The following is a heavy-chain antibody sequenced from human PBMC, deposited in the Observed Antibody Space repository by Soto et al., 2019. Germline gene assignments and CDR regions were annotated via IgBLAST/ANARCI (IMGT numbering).Heavy chain of an antibody. CDR2: TKNKGQGFTI. Sequence: GSLRLSCAASGFASSDHYMDWVRQAPGKGLEWLGRTKNKGQGFTIEYAPSVKGRFIISRDDSKNSLYLQMNSLKTEDTAVYYCTFYYYGSGSYYNGPFDAFEIWGQGTMVTVSS. D-gene: IGHD3-10*01. CDR3: TFYYYGSGSYYNGPFDAFEI. CDR1: GFASSDHY. V-gene: IGHV3-72*01. J-gene: IGHJ3*02.